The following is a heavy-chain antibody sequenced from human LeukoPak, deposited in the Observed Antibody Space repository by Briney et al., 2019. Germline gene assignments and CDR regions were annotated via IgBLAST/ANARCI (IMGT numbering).Heavy chain of an antibody. J-gene: IGHJ6*02. Sequence: GGSLRLSCAASGFTFSSYSMNWVRQAPGKGLEWVSYISSSSSTIYYADSVKGRFTVSRDNAKKSLYLQMNSLRGEDTAMYYCAREHSNYYVMDVWGQGTTVTVSS. D-gene: IGHD4-11*01. CDR3: AREHSNYYVMDV. CDR2: ISSSSSTI. CDR1: GFTFSSYS. V-gene: IGHV3-48*01.